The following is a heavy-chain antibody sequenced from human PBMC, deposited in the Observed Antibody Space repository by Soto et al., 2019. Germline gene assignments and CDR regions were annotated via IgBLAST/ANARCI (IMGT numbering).Heavy chain of an antibody. V-gene: IGHV3-33*01. CDR3: ARDGRRESGRPMDV. CDR2: IWYDGSNN. J-gene: IGHJ6*02. Sequence: GGSLRLSCAASGFTFSSYGMHWVRQAPGKGLEWVAIIWYDGSNNYYADSVKGRFTISRDNSKNTLYLQMNSLRAEDTAVYYCARDGRRESGRPMDVCGQGTTVTVSS. D-gene: IGHD1-26*01. CDR1: GFTFSSYG.